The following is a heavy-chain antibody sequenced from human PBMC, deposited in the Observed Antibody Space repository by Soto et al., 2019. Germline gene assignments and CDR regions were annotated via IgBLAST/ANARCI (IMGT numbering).Heavy chain of an antibody. J-gene: IGHJ4*02. CDR2: IFHSGNA. V-gene: IGHV4-59*01. CDR3: ARAHAPTLPFDY. Sequence: XETLSLTCTVSGGSIRNVYWSWIRQPPGKRLEWIGFIFHSGNAKYNPSLKSRVTISIDTSKSQFSLSLDSVTAADTAVYFCARAHAPTLPFDYWGQGTLVTVSS. CDR1: GGSIRNVY. D-gene: IGHD2-15*01.